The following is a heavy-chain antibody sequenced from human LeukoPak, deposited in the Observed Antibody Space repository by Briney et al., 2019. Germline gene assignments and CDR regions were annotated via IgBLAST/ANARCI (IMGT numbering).Heavy chain of an antibody. Sequence: PSETLSLTCTVSGGSISSGGYYWSWIRQPPGKGLEWIGYIYHSGSTYYNPSLKSRVTISVDRSKNQFSLKLSSVTAADTAVYYCARLIAAAGTTPGGFDLWGRGTLVTVSS. CDR1: GGSISSGGYY. J-gene: IGHJ2*01. V-gene: IGHV4-30-2*01. D-gene: IGHD6-13*01. CDR3: ARLIAAAGTTPGGFDL. CDR2: IYHSGST.